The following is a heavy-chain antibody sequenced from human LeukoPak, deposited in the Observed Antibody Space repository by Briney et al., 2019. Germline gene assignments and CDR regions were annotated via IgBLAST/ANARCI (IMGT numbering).Heavy chain of an antibody. J-gene: IGHJ5*02. CDR1: GGTFSSYA. D-gene: IGHD1-26*01. V-gene: IGHV1-69*06. Sequence: SVKVSCKASGGTFSSYAISWVRQAPGQGLEWMGGIIPIFGTANYAQKFQGRVTITADKSTSTAYMELSSLRSEDTAVYYCARDNSVGETAWWFDPWGQGTLVTVSS. CDR3: ARDNSVGETAWWFDP. CDR2: IIPIFGTA.